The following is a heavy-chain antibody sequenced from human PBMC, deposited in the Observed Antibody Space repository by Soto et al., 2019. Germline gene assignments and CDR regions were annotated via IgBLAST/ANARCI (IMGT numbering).Heavy chain of an antibody. V-gene: IGHV3-30-3*01. J-gene: IGHJ3*02. Sequence: QVQLVESGGGVVQPGRSLRLSCAASGFTFSSYAMHWVRQAPGKGLEWVAVISYDGSNKYYADSVKGRFTISRDNSKNTLYLQMNSLRAEDTAVYYCARVITMIVVVDAFDIWGQGTMVTVSS. CDR2: ISYDGSNK. CDR3: ARVITMIVVVDAFDI. D-gene: IGHD3-22*01. CDR1: GFTFSSYA.